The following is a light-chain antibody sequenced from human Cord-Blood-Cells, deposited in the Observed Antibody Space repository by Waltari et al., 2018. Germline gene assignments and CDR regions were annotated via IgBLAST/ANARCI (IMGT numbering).Light chain of an antibody. J-gene: IGLJ3*02. CDR3: CSYAGSSTLV. V-gene: IGLV2-23*01. Sequence: QSALTQPASVSGSPGQSITISCTGTSSDVGSYNLVSWYQKHPGKAPKIMIYEGSKRPSGVSNRFSGSKSGNTASLTISGLQAEDEADYYCCSYAGSSTLVFGGGTKLTVL. CDR1: SSDVGSYNL. CDR2: EGS.